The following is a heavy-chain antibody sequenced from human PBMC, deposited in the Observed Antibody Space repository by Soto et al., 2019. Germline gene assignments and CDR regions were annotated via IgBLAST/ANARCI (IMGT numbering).Heavy chain of an antibody. D-gene: IGHD3-10*01. CDR2: IYYNGNT. Sequence: QVQVQESGPGLVKPSQTLSLKCRVSGGSIGGRDYYWSWIRQHPEKGLEWIGSIYYNGNTDYNPSLRGRPTMSLDTSMNEFSLKLTSVTAADTAVYYCARDKGGAALKGSGMDVWGQGTTVTVS. V-gene: IGHV4-31*02. J-gene: IGHJ6*02. CDR1: GGSIGGRDYY. CDR3: ARDKGGAALKGSGMDV.